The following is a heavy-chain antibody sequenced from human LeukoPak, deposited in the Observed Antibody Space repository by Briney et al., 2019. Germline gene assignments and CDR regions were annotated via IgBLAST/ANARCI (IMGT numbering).Heavy chain of an antibody. Sequence: GRSLRLSCAASGFTFGAYAMHWVRQAPGKGLEWVSSISWNSDSIGYADSVKGRFTISRDNAKNSLYLQMNSLRAEDTAVYYCAREYIVVVPAGDYGMDVWGQGTTVTVSS. CDR1: GFTFGAYA. CDR3: AREYIVVVPAGDYGMDV. D-gene: IGHD2-2*01. V-gene: IGHV3-9*01. J-gene: IGHJ6*02. CDR2: ISWNSDSI.